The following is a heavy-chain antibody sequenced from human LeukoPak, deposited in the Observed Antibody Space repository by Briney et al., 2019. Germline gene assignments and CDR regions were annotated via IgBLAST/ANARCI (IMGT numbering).Heavy chain of an antibody. J-gene: IGHJ4*02. CDR1: GFTFSNYA. CDR2: ISGSGRST. Sequence: PGGSLRLFCAASGFTFSNYAMTWVRQAPGKGLEWVSTISGSGRSTYYADSVKGRFTISRDNSKNTLYLQMNSLRAEDTAVYYCAKEMATEGYWGQGTLVTVSS. CDR3: AKEMATEGY. V-gene: IGHV3-23*01. D-gene: IGHD5-24*01.